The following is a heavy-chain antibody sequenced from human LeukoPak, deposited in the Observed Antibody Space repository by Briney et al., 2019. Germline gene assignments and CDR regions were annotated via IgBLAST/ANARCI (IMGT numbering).Heavy chain of an antibody. Sequence: ASVKDSCKASGYTFTSYDINWVRQATGQGLEWMGWMNPHSGNTGDAQKFQGRVTMTRNTSISTAYMELSSLRSEDTAVYYCARDVYGDDVFDYWRQGTLASVSS. CDR2: MNPHSGNT. CDR3: ARDVYGDDVFDY. D-gene: IGHD4-17*01. CDR1: GYTFTSYD. J-gene: IGHJ4*02. V-gene: IGHV1-8*01.